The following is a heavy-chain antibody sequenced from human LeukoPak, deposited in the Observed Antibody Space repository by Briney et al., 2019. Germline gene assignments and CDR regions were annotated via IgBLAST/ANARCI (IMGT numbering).Heavy chain of an antibody. Sequence: PGGSLRLSCAASRFTFSTYAMSWVRQAPGKGLEWVSAISSSGGRAYYADSVKGRFTISRDNSKNTLYLQMNSLRAEGTAVYYCAKERTSEGYFDYWGQGTLVTVSS. CDR1: RFTFSTYA. V-gene: IGHV3-23*01. J-gene: IGHJ4*02. CDR3: AKERTSEGYFDY. CDR2: ISSSGGRA.